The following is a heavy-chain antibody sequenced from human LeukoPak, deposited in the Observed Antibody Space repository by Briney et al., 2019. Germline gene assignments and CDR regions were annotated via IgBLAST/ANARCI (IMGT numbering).Heavy chain of an antibody. CDR2: IYYSGST. V-gene: IGHV4-59*08. D-gene: IGHD3-9*01. J-gene: IGHJ6*02. CDR3: ARFLDYDILTGYPYNGMDV. Sequence: SETLSLTCTVSGGSISSYYWSWIRQPPGKGLEWIGYIYYSGSTNYNPSLKSRVTISPDTSKNQFSLRLSSVTAADTAVYYCARFLDYDILTGYPYNGMDVWGQGTTVTVSS. CDR1: GGSISSYY.